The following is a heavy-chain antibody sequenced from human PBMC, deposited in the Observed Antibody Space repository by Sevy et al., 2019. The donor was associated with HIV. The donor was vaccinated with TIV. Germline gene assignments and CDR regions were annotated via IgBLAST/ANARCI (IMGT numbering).Heavy chain of an antibody. CDR3: ANSRGGSYRHLDY. J-gene: IGHJ4*02. CDR1: GFTFSSYG. V-gene: IGHV3-30*02. Sequence: GGSLILSCAASGFTFSSYGMHWVRQAPGKGLEWVAFIRYDGSNKYYADSVKGRFTISRDNSKNTLYLQMNSLRAEDTAVYYCANSRGGSYRHLDYWGQGTLVTVSS. CDR2: IRYDGSNK. D-gene: IGHD3-16*02.